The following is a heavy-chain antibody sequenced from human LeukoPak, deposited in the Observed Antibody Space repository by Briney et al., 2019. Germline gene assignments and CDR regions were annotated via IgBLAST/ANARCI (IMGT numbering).Heavy chain of an antibody. V-gene: IGHV4-59*02. CDR1: GGSVSSHF. CDR3: ARDHLPAGAPGYYMDV. D-gene: IGHD4/OR15-4a*01. Sequence: SETLSLTCTASGGSVSSHFWSWIRQPPGKGLEWIGYIYNSGITNYNPSLKSRVTMSVDTSKNQFSLMLRSVTAADTAVYYCARDHLPAGAPGYYMDVWGKGTTVTVSS. CDR2: IYNSGIT. J-gene: IGHJ6*03.